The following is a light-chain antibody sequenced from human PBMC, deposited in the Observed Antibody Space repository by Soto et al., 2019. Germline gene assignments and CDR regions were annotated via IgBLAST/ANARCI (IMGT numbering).Light chain of an antibody. Sequence: QSVLTQSPSASGTPGQRVTISCSGSRSNIGRNFAYWYQHVPGTAPRLLIQRNNERPSGVPDRFSGSKSGTSVSLAISGLRSDDEATYYCAVWDDSLSGVVFGGGTKLTVL. J-gene: IGLJ2*01. CDR3: AVWDDSLSGVV. V-gene: IGLV1-47*01. CDR2: RNN. CDR1: RSNIGRNF.